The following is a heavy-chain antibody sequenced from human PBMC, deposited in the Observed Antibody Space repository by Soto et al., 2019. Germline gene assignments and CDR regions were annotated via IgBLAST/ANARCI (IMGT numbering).Heavy chain of an antibody. D-gene: IGHD4-17*01. CDR2: IYYSGST. V-gene: IGHV4-59*01. Sequence: QVQLQESGPGLVKPSETLSLTCTVSGGSISSYYWSWIRQHPGKGLEWIGYIYYSGSTNYNPSLKSRVTISVDTSKNQYSLKLSSVTAADTAVYYCARENYGETAFDIWGQGTMVTVSS. CDR1: GGSISSYY. J-gene: IGHJ3*02. CDR3: ARENYGETAFDI.